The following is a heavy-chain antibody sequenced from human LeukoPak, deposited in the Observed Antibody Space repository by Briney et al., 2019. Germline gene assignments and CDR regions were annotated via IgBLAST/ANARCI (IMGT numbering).Heavy chain of an antibody. Sequence: SETLSLTCTVSGGSISSSSYYWGWIRQPPGKGLEWIGSIYYSGSTYYNPSLKSRVTISVDTSKNQFSLKLSSVTAADTAVYYCVRGAADGTRYYYYMDVWGKGTTVTVSS. CDR2: IYYSGST. CDR1: GGSISSSSYY. V-gene: IGHV4-39*01. CDR3: VRGAADGTRYYYYMDV. J-gene: IGHJ6*03. D-gene: IGHD6-13*01.